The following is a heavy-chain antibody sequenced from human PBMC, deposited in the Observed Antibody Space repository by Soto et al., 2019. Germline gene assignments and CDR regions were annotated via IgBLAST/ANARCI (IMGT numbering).Heavy chain of an antibody. J-gene: IGHJ4*02. CDR3: TSLYYGH. V-gene: IGHV3-15*01. Sequence: GGSLRLSCAASEFTFTNAWMSWVRQAPGKGLEWVGRIKSKTAGGTTDYAAPVQGSFTISRDESRNTLYLQMNSLKTEDTAVYYCTSLYYGHWGQGTLVTVSS. CDR2: IKSKTAGGTT. D-gene: IGHD4-17*01. CDR1: EFTFTNAW.